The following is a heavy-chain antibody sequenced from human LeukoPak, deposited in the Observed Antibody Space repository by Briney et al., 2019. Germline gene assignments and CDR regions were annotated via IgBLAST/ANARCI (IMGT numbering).Heavy chain of an antibody. V-gene: IGHV3-21*01. CDR1: GFTFSSYG. J-gene: IGHJ4*02. D-gene: IGHD3-22*01. CDR2: ISSSSSYI. Sequence: GGSLRLSCAASGFTFSSYGMHWVRQAPGKGLEWVSPISSSSSYIYYADSVKGRFTISRDNAKNSLYLQMNSLRAEDTAVYYCARDREYYDSSGYPIDYWGQGTLVTVSS. CDR3: ARDREYYDSSGYPIDY.